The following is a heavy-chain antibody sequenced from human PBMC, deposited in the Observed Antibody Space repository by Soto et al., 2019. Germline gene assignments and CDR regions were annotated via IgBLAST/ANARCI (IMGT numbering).Heavy chain of an antibody. CDR1: GGSVSSVSYY. CDR2: IYYSGST. V-gene: IGHV4-61*01. D-gene: IGHD3-9*01. CDR3: ARGPRRYDILTGYYPSGMDV. Sequence: PSETLSLTCTVSGGSVSSVSYYWSWIRQPPGKGLEWIGYIYYSGSTNCNPSLKSRVTISVDTSKNQFSLKLSSVTAADTAVYYCARGPRRYDILTGYYPSGMDVWGQGTTVTVSS. J-gene: IGHJ6*02.